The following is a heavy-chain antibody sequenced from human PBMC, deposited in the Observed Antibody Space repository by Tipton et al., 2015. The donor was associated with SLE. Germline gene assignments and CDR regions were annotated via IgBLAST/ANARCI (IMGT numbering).Heavy chain of an antibody. Sequence: LSLTCTVSGASISTGYWSWIRQLPGQGLEWIGSIYYSVSTTFNPSLKSRVTISADTSKKEVSLTLNSVTAADTAVYYCAKRAHIVMGRGYFDFWARGILVTVPS. CDR3: AKRAHIVMGRGYFDF. D-gene: IGHD2-15*01. J-gene: IGHJ4*02. CDR2: IYYSVST. V-gene: IGHV4-59*08. CDR1: GASISTGY.